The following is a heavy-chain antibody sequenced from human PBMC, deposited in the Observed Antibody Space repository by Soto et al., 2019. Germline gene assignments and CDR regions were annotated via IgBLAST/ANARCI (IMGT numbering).Heavy chain of an antibody. CDR1: GGSIRSHT. CDR3: ARHPFDSWKGYPYYYCMDV. Sequence: QVQLQESGPGLVKPSETLSLTCSVPGGSIRSHTWSWIRQPPGKGLEWIGCMYYSAMTEYNPSLKSRVMTGADTSNNKVSLRLTSVTAAATAVYYCARHPFDSWKGYPYYYCMDVWGKGTAVTVSS. J-gene: IGHJ6*03. V-gene: IGHV4-59*08. CDR2: MYYSAMT. D-gene: IGHD3-3*01.